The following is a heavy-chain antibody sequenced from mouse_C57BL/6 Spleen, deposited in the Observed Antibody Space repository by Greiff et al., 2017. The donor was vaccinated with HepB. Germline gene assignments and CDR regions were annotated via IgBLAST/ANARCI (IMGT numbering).Heavy chain of an antibody. Sequence: VQLQQPGAELVMPGASVKLSCKASGYTFTSYWMHWVKQRPGQGLEWIGEIDPSDSYTNYNQKFKGKSTLTVDKSSSTAYMQLSSLTSEDAAVYYCARGEAYFDVWGTGTTVTVSS. CDR3: ARGEAYFDV. CDR1: GYTFTSYW. CDR2: IDPSDSYT. J-gene: IGHJ1*03. V-gene: IGHV1-69*01.